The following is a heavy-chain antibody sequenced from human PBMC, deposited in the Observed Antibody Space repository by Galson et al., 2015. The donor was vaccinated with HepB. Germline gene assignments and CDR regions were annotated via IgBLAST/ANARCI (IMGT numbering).Heavy chain of an antibody. CDR1: GYSFTSYW. Sequence: QSGAEVKKPGEFLRISCKGSGYSFTSYWISWVRQMPGKGLEWMGRIDPSDSYTNYSPSFQGHVTISADKSISTAYLQWSSLKASDTAMYYCARHGGYCSSTSCYEEDYWGQGTLVTVSS. J-gene: IGHJ4*02. D-gene: IGHD2-2*01. CDR2: IDPSDSYT. V-gene: IGHV5-10-1*01. CDR3: ARHGGYCSSTSCYEEDY.